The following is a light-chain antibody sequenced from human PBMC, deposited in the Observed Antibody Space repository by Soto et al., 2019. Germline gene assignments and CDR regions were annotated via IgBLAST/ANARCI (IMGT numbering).Light chain of an antibody. CDR3: CSYAGSSTLEV. V-gene: IGLV2-23*02. CDR1: SSGVGSYNL. CDR2: EVS. Sequence: QSVLTQPASVSGSPGQSITISCTGTSSGVGSYNLVSWYEQHPGKATKLRIYEVSKRPSGVSNRLSGSKSGNTASLTISGLQAEDEADYYCCSYAGSSTLEVFGGGTKLPVL. J-gene: IGLJ3*02.